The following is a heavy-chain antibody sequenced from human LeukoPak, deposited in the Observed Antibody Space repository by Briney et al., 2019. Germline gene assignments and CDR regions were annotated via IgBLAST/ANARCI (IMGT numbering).Heavy chain of an antibody. V-gene: IGHV1-69*17. Sequence: EASVKVSCKASGVTSSNYAIIWLRQAPGQGLEWMGRIIPLFGITNYAQKFQDRVTITADKSTNTTYMGLTSLRSEDTAVYYCARLLTTSWMGFDLWGRGTLVTVSS. CDR2: IIPLFGIT. D-gene: IGHD1-1*01. J-gene: IGHJ2*01. CDR3: ARLLTTSWMGFDL. CDR1: GVTSSNYA.